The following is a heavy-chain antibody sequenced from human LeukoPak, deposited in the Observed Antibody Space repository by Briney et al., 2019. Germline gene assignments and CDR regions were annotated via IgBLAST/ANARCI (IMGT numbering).Heavy chain of an antibody. CDR3: ASFKVGHDAFDI. Sequence: SAPLSLTGAFSGGSISSYYWSWIRQPPGKGLEWIGYIYYSGISSYNPSLKSRLTISVDTSKNQFSLKLSSVTAADTAVYYCASFKVGHDAFDIWGQGTMVTVSS. V-gene: IGHV4-59*01. CDR1: GGSISSYY. D-gene: IGHD1-26*01. J-gene: IGHJ3*02. CDR2: IYYSGIS.